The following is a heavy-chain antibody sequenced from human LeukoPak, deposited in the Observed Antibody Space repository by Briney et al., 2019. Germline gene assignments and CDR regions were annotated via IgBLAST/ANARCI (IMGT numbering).Heavy chain of an antibody. D-gene: IGHD2-2*01. CDR2: IYYSGST. J-gene: IGHJ5*02. CDR1: GGSINGYY. V-gene: IGHV4-59*01. Sequence: PSETLSLTCTVSGGSINGYYWSWIRQPPGKGLEWIGYIYYSGSTNYNPSLKSRVTISVDTSENQFSLKLSSVTAADTAVYYCARVGGYCSSTSCLNWFDPWGQGTLVTVSS. CDR3: ARVGGYCSSTSCLNWFDP.